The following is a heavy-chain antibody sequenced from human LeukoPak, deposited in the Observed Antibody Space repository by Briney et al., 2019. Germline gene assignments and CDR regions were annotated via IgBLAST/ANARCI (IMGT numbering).Heavy chain of an antibody. V-gene: IGHV1-69*13. CDR3: ARAPLGPGFYYESTGYYYFDC. Sequence: SVKVSCKASGGTSTTYAINWVRQAPGQGLEWMGGIIPMFGTPHYAQKFQGRVTIIADESMGAAYMDLSSLRSNDTAVYFCARAPLGPGFYYESTGYYYFDCWGQGSLVTVSS. CDR1: GGTSTTYA. CDR2: IIPMFGTP. D-gene: IGHD3-22*01. J-gene: IGHJ4*02.